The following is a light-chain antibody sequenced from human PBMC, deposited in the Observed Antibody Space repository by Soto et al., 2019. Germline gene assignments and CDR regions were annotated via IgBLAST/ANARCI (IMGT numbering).Light chain of an antibody. J-gene: IGKJ1*01. V-gene: IGKV3-11*01. CDR3: QQRSNWPRT. Sequence: EIVLTQSPGTLSLSPGERATLSCRASQSVSSNYLAWYQQKPGQAPRLLISDASNRATGIPARFSGSGSGTDFTLTISSLEPEDFAVYYCQQRSNWPRTFGQGTKVDIK. CDR2: DAS. CDR1: QSVSSNY.